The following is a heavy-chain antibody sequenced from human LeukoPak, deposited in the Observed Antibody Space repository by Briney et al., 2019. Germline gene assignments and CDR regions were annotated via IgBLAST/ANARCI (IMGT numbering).Heavy chain of an antibody. Sequence: GGSLRLSCAASGFTFYNYAMNWVRQSPGKGLEWVSTISGSGGSTYYADSVKGRFTISRDDSKNTMYLQMNSLRAEDTAVYYCAKESHCSGGTCYGGFDPWGQGTLVTVSS. J-gene: IGHJ5*02. CDR2: ISGSGGST. CDR3: AKESHCSGGTCYGGFDP. D-gene: IGHD2-15*01. CDR1: GFTFYNYA. V-gene: IGHV3-23*01.